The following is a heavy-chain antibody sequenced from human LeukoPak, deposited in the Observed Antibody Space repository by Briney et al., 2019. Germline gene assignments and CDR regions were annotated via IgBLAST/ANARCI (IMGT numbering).Heavy chain of an antibody. CDR2: IYYSGST. V-gene: IGHV4-59*08. Sequence: SETLSLTCTVSGGSISSYYWSWTRQPPGKGLEWIGYIYYSGSTNYNPSLKSRVTISVDTSKNQFSLKLSSVTAADTAVYYCARRPDSGYDPRNDDAFDIWGQGTMVTVSS. CDR1: GGSISSYY. D-gene: IGHD5-12*01. CDR3: ARRPDSGYDPRNDDAFDI. J-gene: IGHJ3*02.